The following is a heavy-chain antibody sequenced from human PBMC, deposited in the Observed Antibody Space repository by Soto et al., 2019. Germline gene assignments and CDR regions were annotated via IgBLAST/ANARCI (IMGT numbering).Heavy chain of an antibody. CDR3: ARDLDGALDS. J-gene: IGHJ4*02. D-gene: IGHD4-17*01. Sequence: EVQLVESGGGLVQPGGSLSLSCAASGFTLSTYWMAWVRQAPGNGLEWVANLKYDGSEKNYADSVKGRFTISRDTAKNSLYLQMSSLRAEDTAVYYCARDLDGALDSWGQGTLVTVSS. V-gene: IGHV3-7*01. CDR2: LKYDGSEK. CDR1: GFTLSTYW.